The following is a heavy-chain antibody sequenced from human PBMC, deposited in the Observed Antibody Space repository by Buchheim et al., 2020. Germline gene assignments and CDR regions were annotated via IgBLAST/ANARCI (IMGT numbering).Heavy chain of an antibody. V-gene: IGHV3-15*07. J-gene: IGHJ6*02. CDR2: IKSKTDGGTT. Sequence: EVQLVESGGGLVKPGGSLRLSCAASGFTFSNAWMNWVRQAPGKGLEWVGRIKSKTDGGTTDYAAPVKGRFTISRDDSKNTLYLQMNSLKTEDTAVYYCTTDPPRDRRGGFSYYYYGMDVWGQGTT. CDR1: GFTFSNAW. D-gene: IGHD3-16*01. CDR3: TTDPPRDRRGGFSYYYYGMDV.